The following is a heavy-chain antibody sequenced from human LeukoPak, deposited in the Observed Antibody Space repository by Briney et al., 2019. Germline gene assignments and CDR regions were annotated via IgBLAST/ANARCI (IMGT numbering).Heavy chain of an antibody. D-gene: IGHD5-18*01. CDR1: GFTFSSYG. V-gene: IGHV3-33*01. CDR2: IWYDGSNK. J-gene: IGHJ4*02. CDR3: ARDGGTAMAFDY. Sequence: GGSLRLSCAASGFTFSSYGMHWVRQAPGKGLEWVAVIWYDGSNKYYADSVKGRFTISRDNSKNTLYLQMNSLRAEDTAVYYCARDGGTAMAFDYWGQGTLVTVSS.